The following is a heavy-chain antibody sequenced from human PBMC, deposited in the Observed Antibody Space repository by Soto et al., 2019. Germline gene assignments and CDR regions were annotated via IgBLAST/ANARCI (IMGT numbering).Heavy chain of an antibody. CDR3: MAWYYDSWSGYYPYNWFDP. CDR1: GFTFTDAW. CDR2: IKSQAEGGTT. Sequence: EVQMVGSGGGLVKPGGSLRLSCEASGFTFTDAWMTWVRQCPGKGLEWVGRIKSQAEGGTTDYAAPVKGRFTISRDDSKNTLFLHMNSLKIEDSGVYYCMAWYYDSWSGYYPYNWFDPWGQGTLVTVSS. V-gene: IGHV3-15*01. J-gene: IGHJ5*02. D-gene: IGHD3-3*01.